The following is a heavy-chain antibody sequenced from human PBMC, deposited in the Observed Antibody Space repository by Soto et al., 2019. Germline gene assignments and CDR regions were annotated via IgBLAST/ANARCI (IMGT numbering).Heavy chain of an antibody. J-gene: IGHJ5*02. V-gene: IGHV2-5*02. CDR1: GFSLSTSGMG. CDR2: IYLDDDK. D-gene: IGHD6-19*01. CDR3: AHSKGIAVAAINWFDP. Sequence: SGPTLVNPTQTLTLTCTFSGFSLSTSGMGVGWIRQPPGKALEWLALIYLDDDKRYSPSLKSRLTITKDTSKNQVVLTMTNMDPVDTATYYCAHSKGIAVAAINWFDPWGQGTLVTVSS.